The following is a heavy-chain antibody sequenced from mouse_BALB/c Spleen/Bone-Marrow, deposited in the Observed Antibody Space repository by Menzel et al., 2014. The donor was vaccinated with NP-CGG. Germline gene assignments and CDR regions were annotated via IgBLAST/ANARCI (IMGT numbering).Heavy chain of an antibody. Sequence: QVHVKQSGAELARPGASVKMSCKASGYTFTSYTMHWVKQRPGQGLEWIGYINPSSGYTNYNQKFKDKATLTADKSSSTAYMQLSSLTSEDSAVYYCARESYGNWFAYWCQGTLVTVSA. D-gene: IGHD2-1*01. J-gene: IGHJ3*01. CDR3: ARESYGNWFAY. V-gene: IGHV1-4*01. CDR2: INPSSGYT. CDR1: GYTFTSYT.